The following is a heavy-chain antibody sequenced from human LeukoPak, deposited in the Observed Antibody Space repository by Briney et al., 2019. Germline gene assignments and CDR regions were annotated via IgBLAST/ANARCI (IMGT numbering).Heavy chain of an antibody. J-gene: IGHJ5*02. D-gene: IGHD1-7*01. Sequence: PGGSLRLSCAASGFTVSSNYMSWVRQPPGKGLEWVSLIYTSGSTYYADSVKGRFTISRDNSKNTLYLKMNSLRAEDTAGYYCARAAPNWNSNWFDPWGRGTLVTVSS. CDR2: IYTSGST. CDR1: GFTVSSNY. V-gene: IGHV3-53*01. CDR3: ARAAPNWNSNWFDP.